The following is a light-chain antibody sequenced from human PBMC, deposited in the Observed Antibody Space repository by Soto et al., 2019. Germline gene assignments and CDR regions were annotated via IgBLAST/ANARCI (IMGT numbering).Light chain of an antibody. Sequence: QSVLTQPPSASGTPGQRVTISCSGSSSNIGTNYVYWYKQLPGTAPKLLIYCNDQRPSGVPDRLSGSKSGTSASLAISGLRSEDEADYYCATRDNSLSRWVFGGGPKLTVL. CDR2: CND. V-gene: IGLV1-47*02. CDR1: SSNIGTNY. CDR3: ATRDNSLSRWV. J-gene: IGLJ3*02.